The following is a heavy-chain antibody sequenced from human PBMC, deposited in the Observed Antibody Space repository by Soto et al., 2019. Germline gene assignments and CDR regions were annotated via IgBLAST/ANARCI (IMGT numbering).Heavy chain of an antibody. D-gene: IGHD4-4*01. V-gene: IGHV1-69*02. CDR3: ARVTDGKGVPYYYGMDV. Sequence: QVQLVQSGAEVKKPGSSVKVSCKASGGTFSSYTISWVRQAPGQGLEWMGRIIPILGIANYAQKFQGRVTITADKSTSTAYMELSSLRSEDTAVYYCARVTDGKGVPYYYGMDVWGQGTTVTVSS. J-gene: IGHJ6*02. CDR1: GGTFSSYT. CDR2: IIPILGIA.